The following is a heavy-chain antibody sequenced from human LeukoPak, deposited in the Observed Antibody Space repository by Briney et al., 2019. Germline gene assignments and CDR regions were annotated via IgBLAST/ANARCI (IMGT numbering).Heavy chain of an antibody. CDR2: INWNGGST. CDR1: GFTFDDFG. J-gene: IGHJ3*02. D-gene: IGHD5/OR15-5a*01. CDR3: AKDWYHDQVSAFDI. V-gene: IGHV3-20*04. Sequence: GGSLRLSCAASGFTFDDFGMNWVRQVPGKGLEWVSTINWNGGSTGYADSVKGRFTISRDNAKNSLYLQMNSLRAEDTAVYYCAKDWYHDQVSAFDIWGQGTMVTVSS.